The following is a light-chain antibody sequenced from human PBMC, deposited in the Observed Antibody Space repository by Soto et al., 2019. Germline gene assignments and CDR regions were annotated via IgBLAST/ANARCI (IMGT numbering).Light chain of an antibody. J-gene: IGKJ4*02. CDR1: QTINNN. CDR3: QQRSSWPLK. V-gene: IGKV3-11*01. CDR2: GAS. Sequence: IVMTQSPATLSVSPGERAPLSCRASQTINNNVAWYQLKDGQVPRLVIYGASTRATDIPARFSGSGSGTDFTLTISSLEPEDFAVYFCQQRSSWPLKFGRGTKVDIK.